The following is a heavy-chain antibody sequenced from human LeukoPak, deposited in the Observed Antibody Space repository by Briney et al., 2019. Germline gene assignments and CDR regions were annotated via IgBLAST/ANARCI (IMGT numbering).Heavy chain of an antibody. D-gene: IGHD2-21*01. CDR1: GYTFTSYY. CDR2: INPSGGST. V-gene: IGHV1-46*01. Sequence: ASVKVSCKASGYTFTSYYMHWVRQAPGQGLEWMGIINPSGGSTTYAQMFQGRVTMTRDTSTRTVYMELSSLRSEDTAAYYCAREGEVIVTDNLFYWGQGTLVTVSS. CDR3: AREGEVIVTDNLFY. J-gene: IGHJ4*02.